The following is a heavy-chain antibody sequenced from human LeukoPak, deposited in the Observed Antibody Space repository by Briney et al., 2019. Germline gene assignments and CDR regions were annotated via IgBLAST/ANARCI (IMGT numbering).Heavy chain of an antibody. V-gene: IGHV3-13*01. CDR3: ARGPPRGKYYYMDV. Sequence: GGSLRLSCAASGFTFSSFDMHWVRQPTGQGLEWVSSIGTASDTYYPGSVEGRFTLSRDNAKNSLYLQMNSLTAGDTAVYYCARGPPRGKYYYMDVWGKGTTVTVSS. CDR1: GFTFSSFD. D-gene: IGHD1-1*01. J-gene: IGHJ6*03. CDR2: IGTASDT.